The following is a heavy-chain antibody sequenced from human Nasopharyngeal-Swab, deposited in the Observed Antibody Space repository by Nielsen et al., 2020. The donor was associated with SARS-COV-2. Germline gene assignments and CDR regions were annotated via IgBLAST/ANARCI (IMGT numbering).Heavy chain of an antibody. J-gene: IGHJ4*02. CDR3: AKALERELPRYSDF. CDR2: ISGAGGTT. CDR1: GFPLTQHA. D-gene: IGHD1-7*01. V-gene: IGHV3-23*01. Sequence: GESLKISCAVSGFPLTQHAMSWVRQAPGTGLEWVSFISGAGGTTFYSDSVKGRFTISRDTSKNTLYLQMSSLRAEDTALYYCAKALERELPRYSDFWGQGTLVTVSS.